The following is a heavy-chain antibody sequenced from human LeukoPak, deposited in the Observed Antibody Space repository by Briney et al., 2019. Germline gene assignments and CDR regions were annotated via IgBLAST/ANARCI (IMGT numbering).Heavy chain of an antibody. CDR3: ARGGVTTIAQYDY. Sequence: SETLSLTCTVSGGSIISYFWSWIRQPPGKGPEWIGYIFDSGTTNYNPSTNYNPSLKSRVTVSLDTSKNHFSLKLSSVTAADTAVYFCARGGVTTIAQYDYWGQGILVTVSS. J-gene: IGHJ4*02. D-gene: IGHD5-12*01. V-gene: IGHV4-59*01. CDR1: GGSIISYF. CDR2: IFDSGTTNYNPST.